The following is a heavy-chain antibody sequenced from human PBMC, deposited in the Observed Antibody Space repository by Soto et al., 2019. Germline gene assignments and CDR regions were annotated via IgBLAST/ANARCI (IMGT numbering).Heavy chain of an antibody. J-gene: IGHJ3*02. D-gene: IGHD3-22*01. CDR3: ARLHSSGYPPDAFDI. CDR1: GFTFSSYW. V-gene: IGHV3-7*01. Sequence: PGGSLRLSCAASGFTFSSYWMSWVRQAPGKGLEWVANIKQDGSEKYYVDSVKGRFTISRDNAKNSLYLQMNSLRAEDTAVYYCARLHSSGYPPDAFDIWGQGTMVTVSS. CDR2: IKQDGSEK.